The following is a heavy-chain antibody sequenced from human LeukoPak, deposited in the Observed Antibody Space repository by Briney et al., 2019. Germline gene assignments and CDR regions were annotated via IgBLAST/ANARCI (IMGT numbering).Heavy chain of an antibody. Sequence: PGGSLRLSCAASGFTFSSYAMSWVRQAPGKGLEWVSAIRGSGGSTYYADSVKGRFTISSDNPKNTLYLQMNSLRPEDRAVYDCAKEIQLLSFDYWGQGTLVTVSS. CDR2: IRGSGGST. CDR1: GFTFSSYA. J-gene: IGHJ4*02. D-gene: IGHD5-18*01. CDR3: AKEIQLLSFDY. V-gene: IGHV3-23*01.